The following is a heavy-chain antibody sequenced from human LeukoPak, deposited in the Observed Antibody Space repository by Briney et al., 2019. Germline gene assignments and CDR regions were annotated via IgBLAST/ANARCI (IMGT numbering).Heavy chain of an antibody. CDR3: ARDIEKRRGAVGFDP. CDR2: IYDSGST. Sequence: WEPRSLTCSVSGGSISSFYGSGIPQPPGKGGEWIGYIYDSGSTYYNPSLKSRVTISVDTSKNQFSLRLSSVTAADTAVYYCARDIEKRRGAVGFDPWGQGTLVTVSS. D-gene: IGHD6-13*01. J-gene: IGHJ5*02. V-gene: IGHV4-59*01. CDR1: GGSISSFY.